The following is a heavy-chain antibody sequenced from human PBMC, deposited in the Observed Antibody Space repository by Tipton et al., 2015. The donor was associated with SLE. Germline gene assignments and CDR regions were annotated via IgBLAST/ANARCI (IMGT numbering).Heavy chain of an antibody. Sequence: TLSLTCTVSGGSISSSSYYWGWIRQPPGKGLEWIGSIYYSGSTYYNPSLKSRVTISVDTSKNQFSLKLSSVTAADTAVYYCARDPPSSYYYGMDVWGQGATVTVSS. CDR3: ARDPPSSYYYGMDV. J-gene: IGHJ6*02. CDR2: IYYSGST. CDR1: GGSISSSSYY. D-gene: IGHD3-10*01. V-gene: IGHV4-39*07.